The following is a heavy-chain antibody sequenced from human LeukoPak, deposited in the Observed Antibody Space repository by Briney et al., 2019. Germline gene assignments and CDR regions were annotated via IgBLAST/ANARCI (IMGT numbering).Heavy chain of an antibody. Sequence: GGSLRPSCAASGFTFSSYWMSWVRQAPGKGLEWVANIKQDGSEKYYVDSVKGRFTISRDNAKNSLYLQMNSLRAEDTAVYYCARDRIDSAGYYNWGGNDAFDIWGQGTVVTVSS. CDR1: GFTFSSYW. CDR3: ARDRIDSAGYYNWGGNDAFDI. V-gene: IGHV3-7*01. J-gene: IGHJ3*02. CDR2: IKQDGSEK. D-gene: IGHD3-9*01.